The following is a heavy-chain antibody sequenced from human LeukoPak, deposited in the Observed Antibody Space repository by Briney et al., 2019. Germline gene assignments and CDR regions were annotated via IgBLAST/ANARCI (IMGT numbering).Heavy chain of an antibody. CDR3: ASSVHGDYEYY. V-gene: IGHV4-34*01. CDR2: INHSGST. D-gene: IGHD4-17*01. Sequence: PSETLSLTCAVYGGSFSGYYWSWIRQPPGKGLEWIGEINHSGSTNYNPSLKSRVTISVDTSKNQFSLKLSSVTAADTAVYYCASSVHGDYEYYWGQGTLVTVSS. J-gene: IGHJ4*02. CDR1: GGSFSGYY.